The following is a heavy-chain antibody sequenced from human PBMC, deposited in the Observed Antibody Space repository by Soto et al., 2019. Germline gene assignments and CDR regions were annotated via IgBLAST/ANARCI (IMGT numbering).Heavy chain of an antibody. Sequence: EVQVLESGGGLVQPGGSLRLSCAASGFTFSNYAVNWVRQAPGKGLEWVSGISASGAGTYYADSVKGRFTISRDNSKNTLYLHMNSLTAEHTAVYYCAKDARGNYRYFDYWGQGTLVTVSS. V-gene: IGHV3-23*01. CDR2: ISASGAGT. CDR1: GFTFSNYA. J-gene: IGHJ4*02. CDR3: AKDARGNYRYFDY. D-gene: IGHD3-16*02.